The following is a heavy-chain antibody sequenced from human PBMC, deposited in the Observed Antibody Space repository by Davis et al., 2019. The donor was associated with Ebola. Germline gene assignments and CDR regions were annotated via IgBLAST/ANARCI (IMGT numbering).Heavy chain of an antibody. Sequence: SVKVSCKASGASFRNFAVHWVRQAPGQGLDWVGVITPMYGTANYAQNFQGRVTITADESTATVYMELTSLKSEDTAVYYCASHCTSTYCFNWSVGHWGQGTLVTVSS. CDR3: ASHCTSTYCFNWSVGH. J-gene: IGHJ1*01. D-gene: IGHD2-2*01. CDR2: ITPMYGTA. CDR1: GASFRNFA. V-gene: IGHV1-69*13.